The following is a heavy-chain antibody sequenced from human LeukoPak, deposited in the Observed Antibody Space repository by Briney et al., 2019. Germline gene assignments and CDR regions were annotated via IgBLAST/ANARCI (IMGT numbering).Heavy chain of an antibody. V-gene: IGHV1-2*02. D-gene: IGHD2-2*01. Sequence: ASVKVPCKASGYTFTDYYMHWVRQAPGQGLEWMGWINPNSGGTNYAQKFQGRVTMTRDTSISTAYMELSRLRSDDTAVYYCARGCSSTSCYDSWFDPWGQGTLVTVSS. CDR2: INPNSGGT. J-gene: IGHJ5*02. CDR1: GYTFTDYY. CDR3: ARGCSSTSCYDSWFDP.